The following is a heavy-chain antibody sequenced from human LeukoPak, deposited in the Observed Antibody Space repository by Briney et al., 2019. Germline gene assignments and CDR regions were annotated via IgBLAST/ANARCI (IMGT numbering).Heavy chain of an antibody. D-gene: IGHD3-22*01. Sequence: PSETLSLTCSVSGGSISSHYWSWIRQPPGKGLEWIGYIYYSGSTKYNPSLKSRVTISVDMSKNQFSLKLSSVTAADTAVYYCARVNRYYYDSSGYYYFDYWGQGTLVTVSS. CDR2: IYYSGST. CDR1: GGSISSHY. V-gene: IGHV4-59*11. CDR3: ARVNRYYYDSSGYYYFDY. J-gene: IGHJ4*02.